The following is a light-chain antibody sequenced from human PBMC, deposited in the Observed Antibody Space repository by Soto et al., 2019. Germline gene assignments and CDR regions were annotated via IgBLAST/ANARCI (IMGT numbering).Light chain of an antibody. V-gene: IGKV3-20*01. CDR2: VAS. Sequence: EIVLTQSPGTLSLSPGERATLSCRASQSVSGRYLAWYQQKPGQAPRLLSFVASTRATGLPDRFSGSGSGTDITLTITRLEPEDFAVYYCQQYGSSPKTFGQGTKVEIK. CDR1: QSVSGRY. J-gene: IGKJ1*01. CDR3: QQYGSSPKT.